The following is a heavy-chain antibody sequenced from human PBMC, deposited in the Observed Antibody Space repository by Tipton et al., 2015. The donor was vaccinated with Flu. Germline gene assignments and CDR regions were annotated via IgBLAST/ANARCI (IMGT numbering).Heavy chain of an antibody. Sequence: LRLSCTVSGGSISSYYWSWIRQPAGKGLEWIGRIYTSGSTNYNPSLKSRVTMSVDTSKNQFSLKLRSVTAADTAVYYCARLGPGDYYDSSGYYPEGWYFDLWGRGTLVTVSS. CDR1: GGSISSYY. D-gene: IGHD3-22*01. V-gene: IGHV4-4*07. J-gene: IGHJ2*01. CDR3: ARLGPGDYYDSSGYYPEGWYFDL. CDR2: IYTSGST.